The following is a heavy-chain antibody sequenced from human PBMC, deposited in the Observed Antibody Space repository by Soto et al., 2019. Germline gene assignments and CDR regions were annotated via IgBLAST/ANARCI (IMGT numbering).Heavy chain of an antibody. CDR1: GFTFSSYG. J-gene: IGHJ4*02. V-gene: IGHV3-30*18. CDR3: AKGHSVAGLFDY. CDR2: ISYDGSNK. D-gene: IGHD2-15*01. Sequence: PGGSLRLSCAASGFTFSSYGMHWVRQAPGKGLEWVAVISYDGSNKYYADSVKGRFTISRDNSKNTLYLQMNSLRAEDTAVYYCAKGHSVAGLFDYWGQGTLVTVSS.